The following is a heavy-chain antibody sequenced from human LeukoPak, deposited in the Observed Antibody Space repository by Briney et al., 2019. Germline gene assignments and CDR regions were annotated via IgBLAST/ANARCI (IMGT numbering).Heavy chain of an antibody. J-gene: IGHJ5*02. Sequence: GGSLRLSCAASGFTFSRYWMSWVSQAPGKGLEWVANIKEDGSEKYYVDSVKGRLTISRDNAKNSLYLQMNSLRAEDTAVYHCARAVASNWFDPWGQGTLVTVSS. V-gene: IGHV3-7*04. CDR2: IKEDGSEK. CDR1: GFTFSRYW. D-gene: IGHD2-15*01. CDR3: ARAVASNWFDP.